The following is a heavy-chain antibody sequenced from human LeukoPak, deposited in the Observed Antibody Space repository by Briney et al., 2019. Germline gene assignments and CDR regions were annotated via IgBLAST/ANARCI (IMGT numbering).Heavy chain of an antibody. Sequence: PSETLSLTCTVSGGSISGYYWSWIRQPPGKGLEWIGYLYYSGSTNYNPSLKSRVTISVDTSKNQFSLKLSSVTAADTALYYCARDAAAGLDYWGQGTLVTVSS. J-gene: IGHJ4*02. CDR1: GGSISGYY. CDR3: ARDAAAGLDY. D-gene: IGHD6-13*01. V-gene: IGHV4-59*12. CDR2: LYYSGST.